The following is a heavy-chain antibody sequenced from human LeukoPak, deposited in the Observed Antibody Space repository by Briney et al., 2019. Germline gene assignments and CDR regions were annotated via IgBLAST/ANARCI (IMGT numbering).Heavy chain of an antibody. CDR3: ARAGDSSGYAEY. D-gene: IGHD3-22*01. J-gene: IGHJ4*02. Sequence: PSETLSLTCTVSGGSISSSSYYWGWIRQPPGKGLEWIGEINHRGSTNYNPSLKSRVTISVDTSKNQFSLKLSSVTAADTAMYYCARAGDSSGYAEYWGQGTLATVSS. CDR2: INHRGST. V-gene: IGHV4-39*07. CDR1: GGSISSSSYY.